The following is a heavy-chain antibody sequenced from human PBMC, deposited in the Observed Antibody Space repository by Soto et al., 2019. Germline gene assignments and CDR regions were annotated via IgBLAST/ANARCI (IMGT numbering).Heavy chain of an antibody. CDR1: GYTLTELS. CDR3: ATTGCSGGSCYKGYYYYGMDV. J-gene: IGHJ6*02. V-gene: IGHV1-24*01. Sequence: ASVKVSCKVSGYTLTELSMHWVRQAPGKGLEWMGGFDPEDGETIYAQKFQGRVTMTEDTSTDTAYMELSSLRSEDTAVYYCATTGCSGGSCYKGYYYYGMDVWGQGTTVTVSS. D-gene: IGHD2-15*01. CDR2: FDPEDGET.